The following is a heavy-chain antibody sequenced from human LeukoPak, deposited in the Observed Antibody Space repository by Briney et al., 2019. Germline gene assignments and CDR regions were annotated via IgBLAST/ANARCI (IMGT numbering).Heavy chain of an antibody. J-gene: IGHJ4*02. CDR2: IYYSGSI. D-gene: IGHD3-3*01. Sequence: SETLSLTCTVSGGSISSSSYYWGWIRQPPGKGLEWIGSIYYSGSIYYNPSLKSRVTISVDTSKNQFSLKLSSVTAADTAVYYCARDRDFWSGYFDYWGQGTLVTVSS. CDR3: ARDRDFWSGYFDY. V-gene: IGHV4-39*07. CDR1: GGSISSSSYY.